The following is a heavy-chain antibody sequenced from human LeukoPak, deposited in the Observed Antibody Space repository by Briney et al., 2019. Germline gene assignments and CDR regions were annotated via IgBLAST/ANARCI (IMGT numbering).Heavy chain of an antibody. Sequence: PGGSLRLSCAASGFTFVNYAMSWVRQAPGKGLEWVSAISGSGGSTNYADSVKGRFTISRDNSKNTLYLQMNSLRAEDTAIYYCAKDWDIVVVPAYYFGYWGQGTLVTVSS. D-gene: IGHD2-2*01. V-gene: IGHV3-23*01. CDR1: GFTFVNYA. J-gene: IGHJ4*02. CDR2: ISGSGGST. CDR3: AKDWDIVVVPAYYFGY.